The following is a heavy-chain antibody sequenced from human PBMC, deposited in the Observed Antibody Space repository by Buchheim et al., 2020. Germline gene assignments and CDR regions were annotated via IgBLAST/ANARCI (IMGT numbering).Heavy chain of an antibody. CDR1: EGTFGSDA. CDR2: TMPLAGIT. CDR3: ARGFGGIARD. D-gene: IGHD2-15*01. J-gene: IGHJ4*02. Sequence: QVHLVQSGADVKKVGSSVKVACKASEGTFGSDAISWVRQAPGQGLEWLGRTMPLAGITNYAQKFQGRVTLTADKSTSTAHMELTNLRSDDSGTYYCARGFGGIARDWGQGTL. V-gene: IGHV1-69*04.